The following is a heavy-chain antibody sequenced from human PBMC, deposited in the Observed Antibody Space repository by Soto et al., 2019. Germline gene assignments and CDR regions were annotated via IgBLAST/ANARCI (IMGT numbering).Heavy chain of an antibody. D-gene: IGHD3-22*01. CDR3: ARSMIVPIYYYYGMDV. CDR1: GFTFSSYW. V-gene: IGHV3-7*05. J-gene: IGHJ6*02. Sequence: GSLRLSCAASGFTFSSYWMSWVRQAPGKWLELFANIKQDGSENYYVDSVKGRFTISRDNAKNSLYLQMNSLRAEDTAVYYCARSMIVPIYYYYGMDVWGQGTTVTVSS. CDR2: IKQDGSEN.